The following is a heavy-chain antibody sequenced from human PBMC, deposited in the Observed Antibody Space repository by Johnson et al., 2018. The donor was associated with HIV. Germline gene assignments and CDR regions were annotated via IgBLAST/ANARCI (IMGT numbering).Heavy chain of an antibody. J-gene: IGHJ3*02. D-gene: IGHD6-25*01. V-gene: IGHV3-30-3*01. CDR2: ISYDGINQ. CDR1: GFTFNRYA. Sequence: QVQLVESGGGVDQPGRSLRLSCADSGFTFNRYAMHWVCKAPCKGLEWVAVISYDGINQYYADSVKGRITISRDNSKYTLYLQMHSLRAEDTGVYYCARATEQRMDALDIWGNGTIVTVSS. CDR3: ARATEQRMDALDI.